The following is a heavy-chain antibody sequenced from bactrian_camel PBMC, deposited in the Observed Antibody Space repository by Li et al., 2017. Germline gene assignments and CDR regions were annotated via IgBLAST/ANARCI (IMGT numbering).Heavy chain of an antibody. Sequence: HVQLVESGGGLVQPGGSLTLSCAARGLLAGYAMSWVRQAPGKGLEWVSSIFSDRSNTYYAASVKGRFTISRDNAKNTVHLQMNGLKPEDTAMYYCAARNGYSFTCGWKESSDFDYWGQGTQVTVS. V-gene: IGHV3-2*01. CDR3: AARNGYSFTCGWKESSDFDY. CDR1: GLLAGYA. J-gene: IGHJ6*01. CDR2: IFSDRSNT. D-gene: IGHD5*01.